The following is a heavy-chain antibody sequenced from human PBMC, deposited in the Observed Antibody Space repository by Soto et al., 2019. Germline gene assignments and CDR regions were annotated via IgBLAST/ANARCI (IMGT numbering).Heavy chain of an antibody. CDR1: GGSVNSYY. CDR2: LYTNENT. V-gene: IGHV4-4*07. J-gene: IGHJ6*02. CDR3: ATYDSGHYYFAMDV. Sequence: ETLSLTCTVSGGSVNSYYWSWIRQPAGKGLEWIGRLYTNENTNYNPSLRSRVTMSVDTSKNQFSLTLSSVTAADTAVYYCATYDSGHYYFAMDVWGHGTTVTVSS. D-gene: IGHD4-17*01.